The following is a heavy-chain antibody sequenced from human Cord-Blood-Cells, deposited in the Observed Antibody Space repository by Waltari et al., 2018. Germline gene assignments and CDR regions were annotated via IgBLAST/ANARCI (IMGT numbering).Heavy chain of an antibody. CDR1: GFTFSSYG. V-gene: IGHV3-30*18. CDR2: ISYDGSNK. Sequence: QVQLVESGGGVVQPGRSLRLSCAASGFTFSSYGMHGVRQAPGKGLEWVAVISYDGSNKYYADSVKGRFTISRDNSKNTLYLQMNSLRAEDTAVYYCAKDVEGSSWYYFDYWGQGTLVTVSS. CDR3: AKDVEGSSWYYFDY. J-gene: IGHJ4*02. D-gene: IGHD6-13*01.